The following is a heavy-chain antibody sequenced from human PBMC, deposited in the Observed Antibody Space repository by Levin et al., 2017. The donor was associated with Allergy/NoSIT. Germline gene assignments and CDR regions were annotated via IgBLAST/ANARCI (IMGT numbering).Heavy chain of an antibody. Sequence: GGSLRLSCAASGFTFSNYAMHWVRQAPGKGLEWVGVISDDGSSEFYIDSVKGRFTISSDNSKNRLYLQMDSLRAEDTALYYCVREIAEEGTWGQGTLVMVSS. CDR1: GFTFSNYA. CDR3: VREIAEEGT. D-gene: IGHD1-1*01. CDR2: ISDDGSSE. J-gene: IGHJ4*02. V-gene: IGHV3-30-3*01.